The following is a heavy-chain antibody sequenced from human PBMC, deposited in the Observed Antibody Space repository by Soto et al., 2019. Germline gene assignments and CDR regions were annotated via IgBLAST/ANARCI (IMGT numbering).Heavy chain of an antibody. D-gene: IGHD2-15*01. CDR2: ISGGSDYI. CDR3: GRAGIVVVGAASRPLDH. Sequence: EVQMEESGGGLVKPGGSLRLSCVASGFTFGSHSMYWVRQAPGKGLEGGSSISGGSDYIFYADSVKGRFTISRDNAMNSLYLQMNSLRAEDTAVYYCGRAGIVVVGAASRPLDHWGQGTLVTVSS. J-gene: IGHJ4*02. V-gene: IGHV3-21*01. CDR1: GFTFGSHS.